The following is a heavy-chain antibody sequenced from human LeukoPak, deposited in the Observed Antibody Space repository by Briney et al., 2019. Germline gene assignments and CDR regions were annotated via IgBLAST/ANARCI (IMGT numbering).Heavy chain of an antibody. CDR3: ARERGYSYGRSFDY. CDR1: GFTFSNAW. V-gene: IGHV3-20*04. J-gene: IGHJ4*02. D-gene: IGHD5-18*01. CDR2: INWNGGST. Sequence: GGSLRLSCAASGFTFSNAWMSWVRQAPGKGLEWVSGINWNGGSTGYADSVKGRFTISRDNAKNSLYLQMNSLRAEDTALYYCARERGYSYGRSFDYWGQGTLVTVSS.